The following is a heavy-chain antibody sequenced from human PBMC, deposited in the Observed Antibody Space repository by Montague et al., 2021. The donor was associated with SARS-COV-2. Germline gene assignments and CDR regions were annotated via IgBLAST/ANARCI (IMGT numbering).Heavy chain of an antibody. J-gene: IGHJ4*02. D-gene: IGHD3-16*01. Sequence: SETLSLTCSVSGVSVTDYYGSWIRQPAGKGLEWVGDVLYNKETNFNPSLKSRVAMPADTSKNQFSLRLTSVTAADTALYYCVRHPLYAGLHGPPDFWDQGTLVTVSS. CDR1: GVSVTDYY. CDR3: VRHPLYAGLHGPPDF. CDR2: VLYNKET. V-gene: IGHV4-59*08.